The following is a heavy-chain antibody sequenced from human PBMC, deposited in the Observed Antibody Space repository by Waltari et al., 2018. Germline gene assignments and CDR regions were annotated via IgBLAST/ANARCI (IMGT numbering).Heavy chain of an antibody. D-gene: IGHD3-3*01. V-gene: IGHV4-30-4*08. Sequence: QVHLQESGPGMAKPSQTLSLTCSVPGASINSGDYYLSWIRQPPGKGLEWIGYISYSGTTYYTPSLKSRVSISLDTAKNDFSLEVRSVTAADTAMYYCARVDTIFGVVPHADAFDIWGQGTMVTVAS. J-gene: IGHJ3*02. CDR1: GASINSGDYY. CDR3: ARVDTIFGVVPHADAFDI. CDR2: ISYSGTT.